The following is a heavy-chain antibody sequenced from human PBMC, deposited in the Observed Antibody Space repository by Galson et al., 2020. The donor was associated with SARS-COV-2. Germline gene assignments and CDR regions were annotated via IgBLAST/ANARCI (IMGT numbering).Heavy chain of an antibody. CDR1: GGSISSYR. J-gene: IGHJ4*02. CDR2: IYTSGTT. Sequence: ASETLSLTCTVSGGSISSYRCNWIRQRAGTGLERIGHIYTSGTTSYNPSLRSRVTMSVDTSKNQFSLKLSSVTAADTDVYYGAREGRALGAHGDYWGQGTLVTGSS. V-gene: IGHV4-4*07. CDR3: AREGRALGAHGDY. D-gene: IGHD7-27*01.